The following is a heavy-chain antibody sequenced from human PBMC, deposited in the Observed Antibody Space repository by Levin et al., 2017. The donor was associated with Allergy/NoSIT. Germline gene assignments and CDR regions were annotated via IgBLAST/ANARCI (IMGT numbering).Heavy chain of an antibody. V-gene: IGHV3-49*04. CDR2: IRSKTYGGTT. D-gene: IGHD5-24*01. Sequence: GESLKISCTASGFAFSDYAMSWVRQAPGKRLEWVGFIRSKTYGGTTEYAASVKGRFTISRDDSKSIAYLQMNSLKTEDTAVYYCTRRASMAYYYGVDVWGQGTTVTVSS. CDR1: GFAFSDYA. CDR3: TRRASMAYYYGVDV. J-gene: IGHJ6*02.